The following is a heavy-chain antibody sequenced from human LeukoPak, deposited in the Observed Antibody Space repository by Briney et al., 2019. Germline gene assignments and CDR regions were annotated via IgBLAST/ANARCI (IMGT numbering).Heavy chain of an antibody. J-gene: IGHJ4*02. D-gene: IGHD4-17*01. V-gene: IGHV3-74*01. CDR2: ISTDGAIT. CDR1: GFTFTSVW. Sequence: GGSLRLSCAASGFTFTSVWMHWFRHAPGRGLVWISRISTDGAITGYADSVKGRFTISRDNAKNTLYLQMNSLRAEDAAVYYCARDRTTVTLFDYWGQGALVPVSS. CDR3: ARDRTTVTLFDY.